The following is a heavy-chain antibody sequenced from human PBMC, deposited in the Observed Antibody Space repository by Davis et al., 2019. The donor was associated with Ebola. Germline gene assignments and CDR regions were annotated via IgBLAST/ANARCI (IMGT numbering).Heavy chain of an antibody. CDR3: ARGQDGDYRNWFDP. CDR1: GDSISSSSYY. V-gene: IGHV4-39*07. J-gene: IGHJ5*02. CDR2: INHSGST. D-gene: IGHD4-17*01. Sequence: SETLSLTCTVSGDSISSSSYYWAWIRQPPGKGLEWIGEINHSGSTNYNPSLKSRVTISVDTSKNQFSLKLSSVTAADTAVYYCARGQDGDYRNWFDPWGQGTLVTVSS.